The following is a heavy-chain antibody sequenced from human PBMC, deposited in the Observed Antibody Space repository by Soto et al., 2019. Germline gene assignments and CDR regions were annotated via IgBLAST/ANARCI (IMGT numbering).Heavy chain of an antibody. V-gene: IGHV1-3*01. CDR1: GYTFTSYA. D-gene: IGHD2-8*01. J-gene: IGHJ6*02. CDR2: INAGNGNT. CDR3: ARDRYCTNGVCYSWGFYYYGMDV. Sequence: XSVKVSCNASGYTFTSYAMHWVRQAPVQRLEWMGWINAGNGNTKYSQKFQGRVTITRDTSASTAYMELSSLRSEDTAVYYCARDRYCTNGVCYSWGFYYYGMDVWGQGTTVTVSS.